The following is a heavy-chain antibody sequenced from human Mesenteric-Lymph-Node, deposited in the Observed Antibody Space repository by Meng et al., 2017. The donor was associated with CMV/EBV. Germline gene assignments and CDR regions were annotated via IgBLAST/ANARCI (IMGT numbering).Heavy chain of an antibody. Sequence: SETLSLTCTVSGGSINSHYWTWIRQSPGKGLEWIGDIYYSGTTKYNPSLKSRVTILIDTSKNQFSLKLNSVTAADTAVYYCASHDDYWSGYVDFWGQGTLVTVSS. CDR2: IYYSGTT. J-gene: IGHJ4*02. CDR3: ASHDDYWSGYVDF. CDR1: GGSINSHY. V-gene: IGHV4-59*11. D-gene: IGHD3-3*01.